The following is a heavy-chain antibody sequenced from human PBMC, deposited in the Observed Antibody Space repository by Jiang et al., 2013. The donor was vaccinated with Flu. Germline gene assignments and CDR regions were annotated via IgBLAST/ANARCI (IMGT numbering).Heavy chain of an antibody. J-gene: IGHJ2*01. Sequence: LLKPSETLSLTCTVSGGSISSSSYYWGWIRQPPGKGLEWIGSIYYSGSTYYNPSLKSRVTISVDTSKNQFSLKLSSVTAADTAVYYCARLPFRYYYDSSGYFYWYFDLWGRGTLVTVSS. CDR3: ARLPFRYYYDSSGYFYWYFDL. D-gene: IGHD3-22*01. CDR2: IYYSGST. CDR1: GGSISSSSYY. V-gene: IGHV4-39*01.